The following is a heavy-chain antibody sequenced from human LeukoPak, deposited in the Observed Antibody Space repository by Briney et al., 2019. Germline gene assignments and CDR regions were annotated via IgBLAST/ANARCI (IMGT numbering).Heavy chain of an antibody. CDR2: INPSGGST. Sequence: ASVKVSCKSSGYTFTTYYIHWVRQAPGQGLEWMGVINPSGGSTHSAQKFQGRVTMTRDTSTSTVYMDVSGLRSEDTAVYYCARAVDATLAALDIWGQGTMVTVSS. CDR3: ARAVDATLAALDI. J-gene: IGHJ3*02. CDR1: GYTFTTYY. D-gene: IGHD5-18*01. V-gene: IGHV1-46*01.